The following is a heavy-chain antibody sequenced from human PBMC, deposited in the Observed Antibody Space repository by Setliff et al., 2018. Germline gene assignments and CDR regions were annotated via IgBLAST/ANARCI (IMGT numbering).Heavy chain of an antibody. CDR2: VFFTGDT. CDR1: GDSINDYY. D-gene: IGHD5-18*01. CDR3: ARLPPLHTPMALTFDY. V-gene: IGHV4-59*08. J-gene: IGHJ4*02. Sequence: PSETLSLTCTVSGDSINDYYWSWIRQPPGKGLEWIGYVFFTGDTNYNPSLKSRVTISVDTSKNQFSLELRSVTAADTAVYYCARLPPLHTPMALTFDYWGQGILVTVSS.